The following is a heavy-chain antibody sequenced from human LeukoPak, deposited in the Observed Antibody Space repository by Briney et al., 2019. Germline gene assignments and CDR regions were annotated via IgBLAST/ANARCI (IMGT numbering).Heavy chain of an antibody. CDR2: ISCSGGTT. J-gene: IGHJ4*02. CDR1: GFTFISYA. D-gene: IGHD6-19*01. CDR3: AKRAVAGTGRAFDY. V-gene: IGHV3-23*01. Sequence: GGSVRLSCAASGFTFISYAINWVRQVPGKGLEWVSGISCSGGTTDYADSVKGRFTISRDNSKNTLYLQMNSLRAEDTAVYHCAKRAVAGTGRAFDYWGQGTLVTVSS.